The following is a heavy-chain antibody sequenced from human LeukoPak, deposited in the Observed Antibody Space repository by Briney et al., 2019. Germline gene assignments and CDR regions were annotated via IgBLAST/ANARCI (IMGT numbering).Heavy chain of an antibody. J-gene: IGHJ3*02. D-gene: IGHD3-10*01. V-gene: IGHV3-30*02. CDR2: IRYDGSNK. CDR1: GFTFSSYW. Sequence: PGGSLRLSCAASGFTFSSYWMSWVRQAPGKGLEWVAFIRYDGSNKYYADSVKGRFTISRDNSKNTLYLQMNSLRAEDTAVYYCARDGDVVRGVIHLAFDIWGQGTMVTVSS. CDR3: ARDGDVVRGVIHLAFDI.